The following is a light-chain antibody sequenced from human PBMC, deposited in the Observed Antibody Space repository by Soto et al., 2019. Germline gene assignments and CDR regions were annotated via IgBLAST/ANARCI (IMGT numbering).Light chain of an antibody. V-gene: IGKV3-20*01. CDR2: SAS. J-gene: IGKJ5*01. CDR1: QTINSDY. CDR3: QQSDRPPPFT. Sequence: EIVLTQSPGTLSLSPGERATLSCRASQTINSDYLAWYQQKPGQAPRLLIYSASTRAAGIPDRFSGSASGTDFTLTITRLEPEDFAVYYCQQSDRPPPFTFGQGTRLEIK.